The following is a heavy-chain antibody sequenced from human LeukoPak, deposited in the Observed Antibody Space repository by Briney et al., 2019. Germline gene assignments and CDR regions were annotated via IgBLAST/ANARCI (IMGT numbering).Heavy chain of an antibody. CDR1: GGTFSSYA. CDR2: IIPILGIA. D-gene: IGHD2-21*02. V-gene: IGHV1-69*04. Sequence: ASVKVSCKASGGTFSSYAISWVRQAPGQGLEWMGRIIPILGIANYAQKFQGRVTITADKSTSTAYMELSSLRSGDTAVYYCAREPRHCDADCFSLLDYWGQGTLVTVSS. J-gene: IGHJ4*02. CDR3: AREPRHCDADCFSLLDY.